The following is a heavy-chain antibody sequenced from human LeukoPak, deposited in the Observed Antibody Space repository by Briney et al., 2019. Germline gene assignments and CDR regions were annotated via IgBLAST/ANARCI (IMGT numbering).Heavy chain of an antibody. CDR1: GFTFSSYA. CDR3: AKGLNSAYCSSTSCYEAYYYGMDV. V-gene: IGHV3-23*01. D-gene: IGHD2-2*01. J-gene: IGHJ6*02. CDR2: ISGSGGST. Sequence: GGSLRLSCAASGFTFSSYAMSWVRQAPGKGLEWVSAISGSGGSTYYADSVKGRFTISSDNSKNTLYLQMNSLRAEDTAVYYCAKGLNSAYCSSTSCYEAYYYGMDVWGQGTTVTVSS.